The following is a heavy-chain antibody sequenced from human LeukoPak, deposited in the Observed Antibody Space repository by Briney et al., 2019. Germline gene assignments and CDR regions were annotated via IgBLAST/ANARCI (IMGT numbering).Heavy chain of an antibody. J-gene: IGHJ4*02. CDR2: ISTYNDKT. D-gene: IGHD3-3*01. CDR3: ARVSVNTIFGLVMNPFDY. Sequence: ASVKVSCKASGYTFTSYGISWVRQAPGQGLEWMGWISTYNDKTNYAQKLQGRVTMTTDTSTSTAYMELRSLRSDDTAVYYCARVSVNTIFGLVMNPFDYWGQGTLVTVSS. CDR1: GYTFTSYG. V-gene: IGHV1-18*01.